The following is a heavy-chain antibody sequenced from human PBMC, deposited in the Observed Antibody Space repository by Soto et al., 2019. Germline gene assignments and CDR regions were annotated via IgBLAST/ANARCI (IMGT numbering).Heavy chain of an antibody. Sequence: SVKVSCKASGGPFSSYAFSWVRQAPGQGLGWVGGSIPIFGTANYAQKFQGRVTITADESPSTAYMELSSLRSEDTAVYYFAGVTCSGGSCYYYYGMDVWGQGTTVTVPS. D-gene: IGHD2-15*01. CDR2: SIPIFGTA. CDR1: GGPFSSYA. V-gene: IGHV1-69*13. J-gene: IGHJ6*02. CDR3: AGVTCSGGSCYYYYGMDV.